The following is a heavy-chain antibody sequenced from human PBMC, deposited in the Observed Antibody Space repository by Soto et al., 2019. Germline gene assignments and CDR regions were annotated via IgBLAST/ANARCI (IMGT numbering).Heavy chain of an antibody. V-gene: IGHV3-23*01. CDR3: AKSGCSSTSCYMSVHYYYGMDV. D-gene: IGHD2-2*02. CDR2: ISGSGGST. J-gene: IGHJ6*02. CDR1: GFTFSSYA. Sequence: PGGSLRLSCAASGFTFSSYAMSWVRQAPGKGLEWVSAISGSGGSTYYADSVKGRFTISRDNSKNTLYLQMNSLRAEDTAVYYCAKSGCSSTSCYMSVHYYYGMDVWGQGTTVTVPS.